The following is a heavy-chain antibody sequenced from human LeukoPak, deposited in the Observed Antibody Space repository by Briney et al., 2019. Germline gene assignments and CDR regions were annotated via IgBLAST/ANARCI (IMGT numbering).Heavy chain of an antibody. CDR1: VFTFSSYW. V-gene: IGHV3-74*01. J-gene: IGHJ4*02. D-gene: IGHD6-19*01. CDR2: IKSDGSNT. Sequence: GGSLRLSCAASVFTFSSYWMHWVRQAPGKGLVWVSRIKSDGSNTSYADSVKGRFTISRDNAKNTLYLQMNSLRAEDTAVYYCAREASNGWSFDYWGQGTLVTVSS. CDR3: AREASNGWSFDY.